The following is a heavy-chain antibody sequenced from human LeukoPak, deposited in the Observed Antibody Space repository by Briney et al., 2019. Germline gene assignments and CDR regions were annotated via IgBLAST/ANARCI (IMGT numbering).Heavy chain of an antibody. J-gene: IGHJ6*02. CDR1: GFTFSSYA. CDR2: ISGSGGST. CDR3: AKDTHYSRRYYYGMDV. D-gene: IGHD4-11*01. Sequence: GGSLRLSCAASGFTFSSYAMSWVRQAPGKGLEWVSAISGSGGSTYYADSVKGRFTISRDNSKNTLYLQMNSLKAEDTAVYYCAKDTHYSRRYYYGMDVWGQGTTVTVSS. V-gene: IGHV3-23*01.